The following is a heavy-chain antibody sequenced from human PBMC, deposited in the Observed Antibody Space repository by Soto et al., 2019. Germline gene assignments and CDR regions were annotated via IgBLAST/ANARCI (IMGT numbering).Heavy chain of an antibody. D-gene: IGHD3-10*01. J-gene: IGHJ4*02. Sequence: PSETLSLTCTVSGDSISSYYWSWIRQPPGKGLEWIGYIYYSGSTYYNPSLKSRVTISVDTSKNQFSLKLSSVTAADTAVYYCARAQGSGFLVSWGQGTLVTVSS. V-gene: IGHV4-59*08. CDR3: ARAQGSGFLVS. CDR2: IYYSGST. CDR1: GDSISSYY.